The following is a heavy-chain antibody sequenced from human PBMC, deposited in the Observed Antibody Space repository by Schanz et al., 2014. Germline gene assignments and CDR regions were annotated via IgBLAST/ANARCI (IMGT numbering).Heavy chain of an antibody. D-gene: IGHD2-2*01. CDR1: GVSISSTNW. J-gene: IGHJ5*02. Sequence: QVQLQQWGPGLVKPSGTLSLTCAVSGVSISSTNWWHWVRQSPGKGLEWLGEIIHDGRTNYNPSLGSRVTISLDKSENQFSLELTSVTAADTALYFCARVKQGCSDTSCVLDPWGQGTLVTVSS. V-gene: IGHV4-4*02. CDR3: ARVKQGCSDTSCVLDP. CDR2: IIHDGRT.